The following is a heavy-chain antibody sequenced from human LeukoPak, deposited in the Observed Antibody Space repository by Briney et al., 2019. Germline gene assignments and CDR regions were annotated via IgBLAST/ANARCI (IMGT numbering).Heavy chain of an antibody. D-gene: IGHD3-22*01. Sequence: PSETLSLTCTVSGGSISSYYWSWLRQPPGKGLEWIGYIYYSGSTNYNPSLKSRVTISVDTSKNQFSLKLSSVTAADTAVYYCARTTGSGYYYSFLFDYWGQGTLVTVSS. V-gene: IGHV4-59*01. CDR2: IYYSGST. J-gene: IGHJ4*02. CDR1: GGSISSYY. CDR3: ARTTGSGYYYSFLFDY.